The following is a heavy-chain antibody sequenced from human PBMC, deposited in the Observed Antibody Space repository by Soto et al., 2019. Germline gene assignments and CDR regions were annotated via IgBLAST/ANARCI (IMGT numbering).Heavy chain of an antibody. Sequence: EVQLVESGGGLVQPGGSLRLSCAASGFTFSSYSMNWVRQAPGKGLEWVSYISSGSSTIYYADSVKGRFTISRDNAKNSLYLQMNSLRAEETAVYYCARGYSGYLSYYFDYWGQGTLVTVSS. CDR2: ISSGSSTI. J-gene: IGHJ4*02. D-gene: IGHD5-12*01. CDR3: ARGYSGYLSYYFDY. V-gene: IGHV3-48*01. CDR1: GFTFSSYS.